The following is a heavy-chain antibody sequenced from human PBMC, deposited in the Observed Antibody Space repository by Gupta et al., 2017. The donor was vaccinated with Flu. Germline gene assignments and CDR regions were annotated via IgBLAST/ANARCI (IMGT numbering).Heavy chain of an antibody. CDR2: IWYDGRNK. CDR3: ARYGFDV. J-gene: IGHJ3*01. CDR1: GFTFSNHG. Sequence: QVQLVESGGGVVQPGRSLRSSCAASGFTFSNHGMHWVRQAPGKGLEWVALIWYDGRNKNYVDSVKGRFNISRDNSNNTLYLEMNSLRAEDTAVYYCARYGFDVWGQGTMVTVSS. V-gene: IGHV3-33*01.